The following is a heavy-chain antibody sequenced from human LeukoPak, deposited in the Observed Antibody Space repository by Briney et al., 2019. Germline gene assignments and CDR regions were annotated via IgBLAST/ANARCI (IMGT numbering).Heavy chain of an antibody. V-gene: IGHV4-59*01. CDR2: INYSGRT. Sequence: SETLSLTCTVSGGSISTYYWSWVRQPPGKGLEWIGYINYSGRTNANSSLKSRVAISVDTSKNQFSLRLSSVTAADTAVYYCARDTYHYDNGDFIDAFDIWGRGTMVTVFS. CDR3: ARDTYHYDNGDFIDAFDI. J-gene: IGHJ3*02. CDR1: GGSISTYY. D-gene: IGHD3-22*01.